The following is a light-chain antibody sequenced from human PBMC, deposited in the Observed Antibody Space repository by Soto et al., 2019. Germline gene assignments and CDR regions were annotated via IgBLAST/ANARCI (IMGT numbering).Light chain of an antibody. J-gene: IGKJ1*01. V-gene: IGKV1-39*01. CDR1: QRIRSY. CDR3: QQSYSTWT. CDR2: AAS. Sequence: DIQLTQSPSSLSASVGDRITITCRASQRIRSYLNWYQQKPWKDPKLLFYAASSLQSGVPSRFSGSVSGTDFTLTIGSLLPEDFTTYYCQQSYSTWTFGQGTKVEIK.